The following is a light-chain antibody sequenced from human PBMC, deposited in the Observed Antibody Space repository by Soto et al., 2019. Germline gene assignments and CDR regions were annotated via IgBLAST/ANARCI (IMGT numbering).Light chain of an antibody. CDR1: RSVGSN. J-gene: IGKJ2*01. Sequence: EIVMTQSPATLSVSPGERATLSCRASRSVGSNLAWYQQKPGQAPRLLIYGASTRATGIPARFSGSGSGTEFTLTISSLQSEDSAAYSCQQYNNWPYTFGQGTKLEIK. V-gene: IGKV3D-15*01. CDR3: QQYNNWPYT. CDR2: GAS.